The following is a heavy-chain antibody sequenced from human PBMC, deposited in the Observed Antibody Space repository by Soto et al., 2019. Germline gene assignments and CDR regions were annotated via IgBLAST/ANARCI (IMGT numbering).Heavy chain of an antibody. CDR1: GFSLSTTGVG. V-gene: IGHV2-5*02. Sequence: QITLKESGPTLVKPTQTLTLTCTYSGFSLSTTGVGVGWIRQPPGKALEWLAIVFWDDDKRYSLSLKNRLTITQATSKNQVVFTMTNMDPADTATYYCARSLASWVNVFDFWVQGTLVTVSS. J-gene: IGHJ3*01. CDR2: VFWDDDK. CDR3: ARSLASWVNVFDF.